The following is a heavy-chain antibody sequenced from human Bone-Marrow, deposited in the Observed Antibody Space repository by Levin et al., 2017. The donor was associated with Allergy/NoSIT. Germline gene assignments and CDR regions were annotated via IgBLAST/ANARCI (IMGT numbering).Heavy chain of an antibody. CDR3: AKEGPGRPHYCYYCMDV. J-gene: IGHJ6*03. CDR1: GASFSGYF. Sequence: PSETLSLTCTFYGASFSGYFWSWIRQPPGKGLEWIGEVNHGGSTNYNSSLKSRVTISIDTSKNQFFLRLSPVTAADTAVYYCAKEGPGRPHYCYYCMDVWGEGTTVAVSS. D-gene: IGHD1-14*01. V-gene: IGHV4-34*01. CDR2: VNHGGST.